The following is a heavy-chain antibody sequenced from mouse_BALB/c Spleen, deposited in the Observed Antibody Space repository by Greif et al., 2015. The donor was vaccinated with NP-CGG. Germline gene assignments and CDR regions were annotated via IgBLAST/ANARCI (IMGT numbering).Heavy chain of an antibody. J-gene: IGHJ3*01. CDR2: ISNGGGST. CDR1: GFTFSSYT. Sequence: EVMLVESGGGLVQPGGSLKLSCAASGFTFSSYTMSWVRQTPEKRLEWVAYISNGGGSTYYPDTVKGRFTISRDNAKNTLYLQMSSLKSEDTAMYYCARHGNYPWFAYWGQGTLVTVSA. D-gene: IGHD2-1*01. V-gene: IGHV5-12-2*01. CDR3: ARHGNYPWFAY.